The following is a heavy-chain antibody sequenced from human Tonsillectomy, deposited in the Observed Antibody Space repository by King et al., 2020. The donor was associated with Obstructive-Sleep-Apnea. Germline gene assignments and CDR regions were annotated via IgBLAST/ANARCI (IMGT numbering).Heavy chain of an antibody. CDR3: ARESYGGSFDY. V-gene: IGHV4-39*07. J-gene: IGHJ4*02. CDR1: GSSISSSSYY. CDR2: IYYSGST. D-gene: IGHD4-23*01. Sequence: QLQESGPGLVKPSETLSLTCTVSGSSISSSSYYLGWIRQPPGKGLEWIGSIYYSGSTYYNPSLKSRVTVSVDTSKNQFSLKLSSVTAADTAVYYCARESYGGSFDYWGQGTLVTVSS.